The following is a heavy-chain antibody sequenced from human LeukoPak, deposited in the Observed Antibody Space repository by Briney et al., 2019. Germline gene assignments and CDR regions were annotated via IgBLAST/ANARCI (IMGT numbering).Heavy chain of an antibody. CDR1: GFAFSSYE. D-gene: IGHD1-1*01. V-gene: IGHV3-48*03. J-gene: IGHJ4*02. CDR2: ISSGGTI. CDR3: ARVSRVTTNFDY. Sequence: GGSLRLSCEASGFAFSSYEMNWVRQAPGKGVEWISYISSGGTIYYAESVKGRFTISRDNAKNSLYLQMKSLRAEDTAVYYCARVSRVTTNFDYWGQGTLVTVS.